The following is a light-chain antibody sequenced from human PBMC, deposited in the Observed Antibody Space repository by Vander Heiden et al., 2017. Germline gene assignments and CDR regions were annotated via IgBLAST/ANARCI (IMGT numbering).Light chain of an antibody. CDR3: QQSYSTPKT. CDR1: QSIHDY. CDR2: AAS. V-gene: IGKV1-39*01. Sequence: DIQMTQSPSSLSASVGDRVTITCRASQSIHDYLNWYQHKPGKDPKLLIYAASSLQSGVPSRFSGGGSGTDFTLTIDTLQTEDFATYYCQQSYSTPKTFGQGTKVEIK. J-gene: IGKJ1*01.